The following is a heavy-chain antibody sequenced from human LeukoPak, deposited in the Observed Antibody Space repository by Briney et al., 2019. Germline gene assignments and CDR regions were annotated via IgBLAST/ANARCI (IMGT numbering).Heavy chain of an antibody. CDR2: IYSGGST. Sequence: PGGSLIISCAASGCTVSSNYMSWVRQAPGKGLEWVSVIYSGGSTYYADSVKGRFTISRDNSKNTLYLQMNSLRAEDTAVYYCAREPLAAAGHYFHYWGQGTLVTVSS. V-gene: IGHV3-66*01. CDR1: GCTVSSNY. CDR3: AREPLAAAGHYFHY. J-gene: IGHJ4*02. D-gene: IGHD6-13*01.